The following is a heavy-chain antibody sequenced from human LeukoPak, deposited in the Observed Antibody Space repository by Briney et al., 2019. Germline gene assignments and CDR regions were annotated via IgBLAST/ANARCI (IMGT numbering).Heavy chain of an antibody. CDR2: IYYSGNT. CDR3: ARGRRPYYLVF. CDR1: GGSISSGSYY. Sequence: SETLSLTCTVSGGSISSGSYYWGWVRQPPGKGLEWIGYIYYSGNTYSNPSLKSRLTISAVTSKNQFSLKLTSVTAADTAVYFGARGRRPYYLVFWSQGT. V-gene: IGHV4-31*03. J-gene: IGHJ4*01.